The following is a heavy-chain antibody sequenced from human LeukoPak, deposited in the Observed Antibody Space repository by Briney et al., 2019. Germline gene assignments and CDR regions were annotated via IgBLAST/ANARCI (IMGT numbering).Heavy chain of an antibody. CDR2: ISGSGGST. J-gene: IGHJ4*02. CDR3: AKQDYYGSGSYLGS. Sequence: GGSLRLSCVVSGFTFSNAWMNWVRQAPGKGLEWVSAISGSGGSTYYADSVKGRFTISRDNSKNTLYLQMNSLRAEDTAVYYCAKQDYYGSGSYLGSWGQGTLVTVSS. CDR1: GFTFSNAW. V-gene: IGHV3-23*01. D-gene: IGHD3-10*01.